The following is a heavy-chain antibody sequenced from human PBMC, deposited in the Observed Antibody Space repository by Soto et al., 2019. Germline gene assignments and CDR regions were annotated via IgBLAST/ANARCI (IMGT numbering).Heavy chain of an antibody. Sequence: GGSLRLSCAASGFTFSSYAMSWVRQAPGKGLEWVSAISGSGGSAYYADSVKGRFTISRDNSKDTLDLQMNSLRAEDTALYYCAKGRLGVAEESDYWGQGTQVTVSS. CDR3: AKGRLGVAEESDY. CDR1: GFTFSSYA. V-gene: IGHV3-23*01. J-gene: IGHJ4*02. CDR2: ISGSGGSA. D-gene: IGHD6-19*01.